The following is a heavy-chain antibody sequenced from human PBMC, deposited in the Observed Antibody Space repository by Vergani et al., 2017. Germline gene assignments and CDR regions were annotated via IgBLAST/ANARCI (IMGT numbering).Heavy chain of an antibody. CDR1: GFTFSSYS. CDR3: ARAQQLWVRSLGY. CDR2: ISSSSSYI. V-gene: IGHV3-21*01. Sequence: ELQLVESGGGLVKPVGSLRPSCAASGFTFSSYSMNWVRQAPGKGLEWVSSISSSSSYIYYADSVKGRFTISRDNAKNSLYLQMNSLRAEDTAVYYCARAQQLWVRSLGYWGQGTLVTVSS. J-gene: IGHJ4*02. D-gene: IGHD5-18*01.